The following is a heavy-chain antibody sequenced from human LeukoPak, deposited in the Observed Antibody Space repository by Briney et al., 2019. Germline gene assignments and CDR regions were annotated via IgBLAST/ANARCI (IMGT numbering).Heavy chain of an antibody. Sequence: GGSLRLSCAASGFTFSSYAMSWVRQAPGKGLEWVSAISGSGGSTYYADSVKGRFTISRDNSKNTLYLQMSSLRAEDTAVYYCAKDSPYYYDSSGYSSYWGQGTLVTVSS. D-gene: IGHD3-22*01. V-gene: IGHV3-23*01. CDR1: GFTFSSYA. CDR2: ISGSGGST. J-gene: IGHJ4*02. CDR3: AKDSPYYYDSSGYSSY.